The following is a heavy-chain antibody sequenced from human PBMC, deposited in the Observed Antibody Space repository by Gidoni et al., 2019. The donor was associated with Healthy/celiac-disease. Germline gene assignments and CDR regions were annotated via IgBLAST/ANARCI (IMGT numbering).Heavy chain of an antibody. V-gene: IGHV4-31*03. Sequence: SQTLSLTCTVSGGSISSGGYYWSWIRQHPGKGLEWIGYIYYSGSTYYNPSLKSRVTISVDTSKNQFSLKLSSVTAADTAVYYCAREVGHGGNDGDYFDYWGQGTLVTVSS. D-gene: IGHD2-15*01. CDR3: AREVGHGGNDGDYFDY. J-gene: IGHJ4*02. CDR2: IYYSGST. CDR1: GGSISSGGYY.